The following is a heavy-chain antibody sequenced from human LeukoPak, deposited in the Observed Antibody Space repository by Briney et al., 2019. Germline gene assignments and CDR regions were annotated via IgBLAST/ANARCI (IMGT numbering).Heavy chain of an antibody. D-gene: IGHD1-1*01. Sequence: GGSLRLSCTASGFTFSNYAMSWFRQAPGKGLEWVSAISGSGGSTYYADSVKGRFTISRDNSKNTLYLQMNSLRAEDTAVYYCAKAVQLERRGKYYYYYGMDVWGQGTTVTVSS. CDR1: GFTFSNYA. V-gene: IGHV3-23*01. J-gene: IGHJ6*02. CDR2: ISGSGGST. CDR3: AKAVQLERRGKYYYYYGMDV.